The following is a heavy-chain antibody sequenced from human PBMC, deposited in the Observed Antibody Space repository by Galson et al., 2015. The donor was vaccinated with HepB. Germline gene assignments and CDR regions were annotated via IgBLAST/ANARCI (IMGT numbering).Heavy chain of an antibody. Sequence: CAISGDSVSSKSAAWNWIRQSPSRGLEWLGRTYYRSKWYNDYAVSVKSRITINPDTSKNQFSLRLNSVTPENTAVYYCARGLLAAAGKFDYWGQGTLVTVSS. CDR2: TYYRSKWYN. CDR3: ARGLLAAAGKFDY. V-gene: IGHV6-1*01. CDR1: GDSVSSKSAA. D-gene: IGHD6-13*01. J-gene: IGHJ4*02.